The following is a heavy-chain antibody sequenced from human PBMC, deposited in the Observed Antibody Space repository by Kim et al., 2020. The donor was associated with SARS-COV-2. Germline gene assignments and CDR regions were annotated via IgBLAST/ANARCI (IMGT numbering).Heavy chain of an antibody. J-gene: IGHJ4*02. CDR3: AKDDELGFWH. CDR1: GFAVSSSY. D-gene: IGHD7-27*01. Sequence: GGSLRRSCAASGFAVSSSYMTWVRQAPGKGLEWVSAIYRADITDYAASVKGRFTISRDDSKNTLYLQMNSLKPEDAAVYYCAKDDELGFWHWGQGTLVTV. V-gene: IGHV3-53*05. CDR2: IYRADIT.